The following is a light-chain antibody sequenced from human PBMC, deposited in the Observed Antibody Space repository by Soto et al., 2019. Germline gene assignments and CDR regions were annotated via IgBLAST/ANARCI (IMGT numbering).Light chain of an antibody. Sequence: DLVMTQSPLSLPVTPGEPASFSCRSSQSLLHSNAYNYLDWYLQKPGQSPQLLIYLGSNRASGVPDRFSGSGSGTDFTLKISRVEAEDVGVYYCMQALQTPYTFGQGTKLDIK. CDR1: QSLLHSNAYNY. CDR3: MQALQTPYT. CDR2: LGS. J-gene: IGKJ2*01. V-gene: IGKV2-28*01.